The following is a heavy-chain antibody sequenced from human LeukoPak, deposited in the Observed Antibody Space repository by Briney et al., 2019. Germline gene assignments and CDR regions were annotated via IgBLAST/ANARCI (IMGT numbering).Heavy chain of an antibody. J-gene: IGHJ5*02. Sequence: ASVKVSCKASGYTFTGYYIHWVRQAPGQGLEWMAWINPNSGGTNYAQKFQGRVTMTRDTSISTAYMELSRLRSDDTAVYYCARDQRYCSGGSCYPDWFDPWGQGTLVTVSS. CDR3: ARDQRYCSGGSCYPDWFDP. CDR2: INPNSGGT. D-gene: IGHD2-15*01. CDR1: GYTFTGYY. V-gene: IGHV1-2*02.